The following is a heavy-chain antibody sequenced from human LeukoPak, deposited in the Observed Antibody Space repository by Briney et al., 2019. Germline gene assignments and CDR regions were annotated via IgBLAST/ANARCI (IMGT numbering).Heavy chain of an antibody. D-gene: IGHD6-13*01. J-gene: IGHJ4*02. Sequence: SETLSLTCAVYGGSFSGYYWSWIRQPPGKGLEWIGEINHSGSTNYNPSFKSRVTISVDTSKNQFSLKLSSVTAADTAVYYCARADGSWYDYWGQGTLVTVSS. V-gene: IGHV4-34*01. CDR1: GGSFSGYY. CDR2: INHSGST. CDR3: ARADGSWYDY.